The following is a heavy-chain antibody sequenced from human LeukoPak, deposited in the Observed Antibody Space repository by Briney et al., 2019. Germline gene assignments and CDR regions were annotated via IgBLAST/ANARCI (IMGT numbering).Heavy chain of an antibody. CDR2: INHSGST. CDR3: ARLPGITMVRGVTKDY. J-gene: IGHJ4*02. D-gene: IGHD3-10*01. V-gene: IGHV4-34*01. CDR1: GGSFSGYY. Sequence: SEALSLTCAVYGGSFSGYYWSWIRQPPGKGLEWIGEINHSGSTNYNPSLKSRVTISVDTSKNQFSLKLRSVTAADTAVYYCARLPGITMVRGVTKDYWGQRALVTVSS.